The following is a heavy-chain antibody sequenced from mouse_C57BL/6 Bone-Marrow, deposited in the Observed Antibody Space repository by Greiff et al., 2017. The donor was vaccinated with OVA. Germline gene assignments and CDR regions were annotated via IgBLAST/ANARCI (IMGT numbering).Heavy chain of an antibody. CDR3: ARSRVVAPYYAMDY. J-gene: IGHJ4*01. Sequence: EVQLQQSGPELVKPGASVKIPCKASGYTFTDYNMDWVKQSHGKSLEWIGDINPNNGGTIYNQKFKGKATLTVDKSSSTAYLELRSLKSEDTAVYYCARSRVVAPYYAMDYWGQGTSVTVSS. CDR1: GYTFTDYN. CDR2: INPNNGGT. V-gene: IGHV1-18*01. D-gene: IGHD1-1*01.